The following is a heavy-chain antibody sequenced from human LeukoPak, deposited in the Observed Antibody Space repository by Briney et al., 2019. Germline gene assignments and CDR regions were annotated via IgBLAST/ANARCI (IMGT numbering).Heavy chain of an antibody. CDR2: IYYSGST. D-gene: IGHD3-3*01. Sequence: SETLSLTCTVSGGSISSGDYYWSWIRQPPGKGLKWIGYIYYSGSTYYNPSLKSRVTISVDTSKNQFSLKLSSVTAADTAVYYCARKGALGFDYWGQGTLVTISS. CDR1: GGSISSGDYY. V-gene: IGHV4-30-4*01. J-gene: IGHJ4*02. CDR3: ARKGALGFDY.